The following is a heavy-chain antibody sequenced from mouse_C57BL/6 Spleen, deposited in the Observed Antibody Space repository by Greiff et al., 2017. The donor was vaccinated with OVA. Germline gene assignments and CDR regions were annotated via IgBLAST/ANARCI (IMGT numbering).Heavy chain of an antibody. CDR2: INPSTGGT. J-gene: IGHJ1*03. Sequence: EVQLQQSGPELVKPGASVKISCKASGYSFTGYYMNWVKQSPEKSLEWIGEINPSTGGTTYNQKFKAKATLTVDKSSSTAYMQLKSLTSEDSAVYYCARQNLYGNYGYFDVWGTGTTVTVSS. V-gene: IGHV1-42*01. D-gene: IGHD2-1*01. CDR1: GYSFTGYY. CDR3: ARQNLYGNYGYFDV.